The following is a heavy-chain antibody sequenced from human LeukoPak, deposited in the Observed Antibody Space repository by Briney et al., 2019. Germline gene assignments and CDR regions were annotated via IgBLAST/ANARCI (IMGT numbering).Heavy chain of an antibody. CDR2: IKRKFDGGTT. D-gene: IGHD3-10*01. CDR1: GFTFNNAW. Sequence: LGRSLRLSCAASGFTFNNAWMSWVRQASGKGLESGGRIKRKFDGGTTDYAAPVKGRFTISREDSKNTLYLQMNSLKTEDTAVYYCTTDDGSGSFYNRGLDYWGQGTVVTVTS. CDR3: TTDDGSGSFYNRGLDY. V-gene: IGHV3-15*01. J-gene: IGHJ4*02.